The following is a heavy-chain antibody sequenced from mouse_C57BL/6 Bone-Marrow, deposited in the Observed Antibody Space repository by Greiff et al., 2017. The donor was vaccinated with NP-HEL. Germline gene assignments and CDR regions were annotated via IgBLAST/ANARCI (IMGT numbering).Heavy chain of an antibody. CDR3: AHTVVDYFDY. CDR1: GYAFTNYL. CDR2: INPGSGGT. V-gene: IGHV1-54*01. Sequence: HVQLQQSGAELVRPGTSVKVSCKASGYAFTNYLIEWVKQRPGQGLEWIGVINPGSGGTNYNEKFKGKATLTADKSSSTAYMQLSSLTSEDSAVYFCAHTVVDYFDYWGQGTTLTVSS. D-gene: IGHD1-1*01. J-gene: IGHJ2*01.